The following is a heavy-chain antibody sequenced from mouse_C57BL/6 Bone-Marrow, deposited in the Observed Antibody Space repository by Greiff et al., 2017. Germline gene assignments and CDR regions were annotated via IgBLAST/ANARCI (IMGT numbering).Heavy chain of an antibody. V-gene: IGHV2-4*01. D-gene: IGHD2-4*01. J-gene: IGHJ4*01. CDR1: GFSLTSYG. Sequence: QVQLQQSGPGLVQPSQSLSITCPVSGFSLTSYGVHWVRQPPGKGLEWLGVIWSGGSTDYNAAFISRLSISKDNSKSQVFFKMNSLQADDTAIYYCANPRWDDYDGYYARDYWGQGTSVTVSS. CDR2: IWSGGST. CDR3: ANPRWDDYDGYYARDY.